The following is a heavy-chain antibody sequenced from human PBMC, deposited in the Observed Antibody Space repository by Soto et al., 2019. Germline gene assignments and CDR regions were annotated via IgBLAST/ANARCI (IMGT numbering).Heavy chain of an antibody. J-gene: IGHJ4*02. CDR1: GFTFSSYG. CDR2: IWYDGSNK. D-gene: IGHD5-12*01. CDR3: AKISGYDYHFDY. Sequence: PGGSLRLSCAASGFTFSSYGMHWVRQAPGKGLEWVAVIWYDGSNKYYADSVKGRFTISRDNSKNTLYLQMNSLRAEDTAVYYCAKISGYDYHFDYWGQGTLVTVSS. V-gene: IGHV3-33*06.